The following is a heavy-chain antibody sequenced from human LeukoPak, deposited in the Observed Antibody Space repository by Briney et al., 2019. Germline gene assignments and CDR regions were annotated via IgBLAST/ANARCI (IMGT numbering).Heavy chain of an antibody. CDR1: GYTFSSYH. V-gene: IGHV1-46*01. CDR3: ARDLDGPWDP. CDR2: ISPSGGTT. Sequence: ASVKVSFKASGYTFSSYHMHWMRQAPGQGLEWMGIISPSGGTTSYAQKFQGRVTLTRDTSTSTVYMELSSLRSEDTAVYYCARDLDGPWDPWGQGTLVTVFS. J-gene: IGHJ5*02.